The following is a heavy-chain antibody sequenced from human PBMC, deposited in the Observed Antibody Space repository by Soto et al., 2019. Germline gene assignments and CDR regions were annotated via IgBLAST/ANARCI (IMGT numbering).Heavy chain of an antibody. V-gene: IGHV4-39*01. D-gene: IGHD3-9*01. CDR2: SHFSEGT. J-gene: IGHJ4*02. CDR3: ARLADMTGYNNFDY. CDR1: GASVSSSGYY. Sequence: QVRLQESGPGLVKASETLSLTCTVSGASVSSSGYYWAWIRQPPGKGLEWIGTSHFSEGTYYNPSLESRITMSVDTSKNQFSLKLRSVTAADTAVYFCARLADMTGYNNFDYWGQGTLVTVSS.